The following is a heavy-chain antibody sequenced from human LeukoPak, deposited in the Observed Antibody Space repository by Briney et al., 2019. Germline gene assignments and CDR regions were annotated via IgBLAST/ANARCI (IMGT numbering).Heavy chain of an antibody. CDR2: IYYTGST. J-gene: IGHJ4*02. Sequence: SETLSLTCTVSGGAISTYYWSWIRQTPGMGLEWIGYIYYTGSTNYNPSLKSRVTISVDTSKNQFSLKLSSVTAADTAVYYCAREVGYYDSSGYYYSFFDYWGQGTLVTVSS. CDR1: GGAISTYY. V-gene: IGHV4-59*12. D-gene: IGHD3-22*01. CDR3: AREVGYYDSSGYYYSFFDY.